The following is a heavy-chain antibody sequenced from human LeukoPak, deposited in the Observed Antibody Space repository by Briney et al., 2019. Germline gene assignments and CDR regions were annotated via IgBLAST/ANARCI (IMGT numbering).Heavy chain of an antibody. CDR2: LYYSGST. Sequence: PSETLSLTCTVSGGSISSYYWSWIRQPPGKGLEWIGYLYYSGSTYNPSLKSRVSISVDTSKNQFSLKLSSVTAADTAVYYCARHGGSYSLDYWGQGTLVTVSS. J-gene: IGHJ4*02. CDR1: GGSISSYY. V-gene: IGHV4-59*08. D-gene: IGHD1-26*01. CDR3: ARHGGSYSLDY.